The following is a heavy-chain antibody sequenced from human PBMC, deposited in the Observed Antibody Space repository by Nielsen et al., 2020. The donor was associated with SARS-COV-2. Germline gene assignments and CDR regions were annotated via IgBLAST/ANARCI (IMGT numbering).Heavy chain of an antibody. Sequence: SETLSLTCTVSGGSISSGDYYWSWIRQPPGKGLEWIGYIYYSGSTYYSPSLKSRVTMSLDTSNNQFSLRLNSVTAADTAVYYCARDRVYYDSGGFDYWGQGTLVTVSS. CDR3: ARDRVYYDSGGFDY. CDR2: IYYSGST. J-gene: IGHJ4*02. CDR1: GGSISSGDYY. V-gene: IGHV4-30-4*01. D-gene: IGHD3-22*01.